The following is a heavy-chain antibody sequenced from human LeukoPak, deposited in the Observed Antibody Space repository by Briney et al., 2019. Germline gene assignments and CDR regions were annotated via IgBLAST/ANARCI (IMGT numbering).Heavy chain of an antibody. V-gene: IGHV4-61*02. CDR1: GGSISSGSYY. J-gene: IGHJ4*02. CDR3: ARGNGYYFDY. Sequence: SQTLSLTCTVSGGSISSGSYYWSWIRQPAGKGLEWIGRIYTSGSTNYNPSLKSQVTISVDTSKNQFSLKLSSVTAADTAVYYCARGNGYYFDYWGQGTLVTVSS. CDR2: IYTSGST.